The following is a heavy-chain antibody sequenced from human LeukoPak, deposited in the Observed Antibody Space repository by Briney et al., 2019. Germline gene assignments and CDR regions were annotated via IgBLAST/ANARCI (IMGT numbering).Heavy chain of an antibody. CDR3: ATDSSSYPGGDY. J-gene: IGHJ4*02. CDR2: IYHSGST. D-gene: IGHD6-13*01. CDR1: GYSISSGYY. V-gene: IGHV4-38-2*01. Sequence: SETLSLTCAVPGYSISSGYYWGWIRQPPGKGLEWIGSIYHSGSTYYNPSLKSRVTISVDTSKNQFSLKLSSVTAADTAVYYCATDSSSYPGGDYWGQGTLVTVSS.